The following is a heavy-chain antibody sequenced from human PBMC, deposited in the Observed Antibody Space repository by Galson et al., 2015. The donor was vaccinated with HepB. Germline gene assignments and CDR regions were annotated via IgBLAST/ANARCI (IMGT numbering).Heavy chain of an antibody. CDR3: AKGTGSSGYNYVTYGMDV. CDR1: GFTFSNYA. J-gene: IGHJ6*02. CDR2: VTGSGGST. Sequence: SLRLSCAASGFTFSNYAMSWVRQAPGKGLEWVSVVTGSGGSTHYADSVKGRFTISRDNSKNALYLQMNSLRAEDTAIYYCAKGTGSSGYNYVTYGMDVWGQGTTVTVSS. D-gene: IGHD3-22*01. V-gene: IGHV3-23*01.